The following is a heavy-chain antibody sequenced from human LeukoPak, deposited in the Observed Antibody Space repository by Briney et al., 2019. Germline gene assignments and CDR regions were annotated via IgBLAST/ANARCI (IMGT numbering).Heavy chain of an antibody. Sequence: QPGGSLRLSCAASGFTFSSYAMHWVRQAPGKGLEWVAVISYDGSNKYYADSVKGRFTISRDNSKNTLYLQMNSLRAEDTAVYYCAKLPIPGYCSSTSCSLMDYWGQGTLVTVSS. J-gene: IGHJ4*02. CDR3: AKLPIPGYCSSTSCSLMDY. CDR2: ISYDGSNK. D-gene: IGHD2-2*01. CDR1: GFTFSSYA. V-gene: IGHV3-30*04.